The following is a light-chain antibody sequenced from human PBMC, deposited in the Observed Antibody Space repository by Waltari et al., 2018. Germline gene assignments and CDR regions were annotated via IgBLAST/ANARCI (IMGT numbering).Light chain of an antibody. CDR3: QQSYSTPGLT. CDR2: AAS. J-gene: IGKJ4*01. Sequence: DIQMTQSPSSLSASVGDRVTITCRASQSISSYLNWYHQKPGKAPKLLIYAASSLQSGVPSRFSCSGSGTDFTLTISSLQPEDFATYYCQQSYSTPGLTFGGGTKVEIK. V-gene: IGKV1-39*01. CDR1: QSISSY.